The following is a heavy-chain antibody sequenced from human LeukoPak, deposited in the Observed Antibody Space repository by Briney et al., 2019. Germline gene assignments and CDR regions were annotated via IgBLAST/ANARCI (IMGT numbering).Heavy chain of an antibody. Sequence: PSETLSLTCTVSGGSISSSSYYWGWIRQPPGKGLEWIGSIYYSGSTYYNPPLKSRVTMSVETSKNQFSLKLSSVTAADTAVYYCAREGSAFDIWGQGTMVTVSS. CDR2: IYYSGST. CDR3: AREGSAFDI. J-gene: IGHJ3*02. CDR1: GGSISSSSYY. V-gene: IGHV4-39*07.